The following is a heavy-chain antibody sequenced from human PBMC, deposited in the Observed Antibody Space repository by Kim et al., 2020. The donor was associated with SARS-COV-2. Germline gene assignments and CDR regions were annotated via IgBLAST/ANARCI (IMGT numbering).Heavy chain of an antibody. CDR2: ISSSGSTI. Sequence: GGSLRLSCAASGFTFSSYEMNWVRQAPGKGLEWVSYISSSGSTIYYADSVKGRFTISRDNAKNSLYLQMNSLRAEDTAVYYCARGGGSGFMGHYDAFDIWGQGTMVTVSS. D-gene: IGHD3-22*01. CDR1: GFTFSSYE. CDR3: ARGGGSGFMGHYDAFDI. J-gene: IGHJ3*02. V-gene: IGHV3-48*03.